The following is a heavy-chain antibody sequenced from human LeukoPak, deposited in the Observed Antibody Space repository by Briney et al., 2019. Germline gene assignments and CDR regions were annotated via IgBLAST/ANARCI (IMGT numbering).Heavy chain of an antibody. CDR3: AKDALGWAAFGMDV. CDR1: GFTLSTYG. J-gene: IGHJ6*02. Sequence: GRSLRLSCAASGFTLSTYGMHWVRQAPGKGLEWVAVISSDGSNKFYADSVKGRFTISRDGSKNTLYLQMNSLRPDDTAVYYCAKDALGWAAFGMDVWGQGTTVTVSS. D-gene: IGHD2-15*01. CDR2: ISSDGSNK. V-gene: IGHV3-30*18.